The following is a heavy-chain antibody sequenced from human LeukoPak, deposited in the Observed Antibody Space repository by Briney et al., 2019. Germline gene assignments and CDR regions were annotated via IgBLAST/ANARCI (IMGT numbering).Heavy chain of an antibody. CDR3: ARWGPTVTNYYYYGMDV. J-gene: IGHJ6*02. CDR2: ISAYNGNT. CDR1: GYTFTSYG. D-gene: IGHD4-17*01. Sequence: ASVKVSCKASGYTFTSYGISWVRKAPGQGLEWMGWISAYNGNTNYAQKLQGRVTMTTDTSTSTAYMELRSLRSDDTAVYYCARWGPTVTNYYYYGMDVWGQGTTVTVSS. V-gene: IGHV1-18*01.